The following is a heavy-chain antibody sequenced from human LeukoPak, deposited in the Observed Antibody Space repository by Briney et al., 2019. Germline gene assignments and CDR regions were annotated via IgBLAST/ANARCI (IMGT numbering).Heavy chain of an antibody. CDR1: GFTFSRYG. CDR2: IWYDGSNK. D-gene: IGHD3-16*01. CDR3: ARQSVYYFDY. Sequence: GGSLRLSCAASGFTFSRYGMRWVRQAPGNGLEWVAVIWYDGSNKYYADSVKGRFTISRDNSKNTLYLQMNSLRAEDTAVYYCARQSVYYFDYWGQGTLVTVSS. J-gene: IGHJ4*02. V-gene: IGHV3-33*01.